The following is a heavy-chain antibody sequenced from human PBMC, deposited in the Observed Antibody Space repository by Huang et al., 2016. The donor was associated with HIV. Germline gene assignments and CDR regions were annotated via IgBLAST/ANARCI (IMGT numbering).Heavy chain of an antibody. CDR1: GGSISTHY. J-gene: IGHJ4*02. CDR3: ARDHHDFWRGYRRMYFFDH. Sequence: QVQLQESGPGLVKPSETLSLTCTVSGGSISTHYWSWIRQPPGKGLEWLGSIDYSGSTNYRPPLKSRVTILLDTSKNQFSLRVNSVTAADTAMYYCARDHHDFWRGYRRMYFFDHWGQGTLVTVSS. V-gene: IGHV4-59*11. D-gene: IGHD3-3*01. CDR2: IDYSGST.